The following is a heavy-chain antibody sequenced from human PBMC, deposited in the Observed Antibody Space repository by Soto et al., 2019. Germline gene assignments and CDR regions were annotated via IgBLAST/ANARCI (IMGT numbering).Heavy chain of an antibody. Sequence: SDTLSITCTVSCGSISSGDYYWSCIRHPPWKGLEWIGYIYYSGSTYYNPSLKSRVTISVDTSKNQFSLKLSSVTAADTAVYYCASYDYYDSSGIDYWGQGTLVTVSS. CDR2: IYYSGST. CDR1: CGSISSGDYY. D-gene: IGHD3-22*01. V-gene: IGHV4-30-4*01. CDR3: ASYDYYDSSGIDY. J-gene: IGHJ4*02.